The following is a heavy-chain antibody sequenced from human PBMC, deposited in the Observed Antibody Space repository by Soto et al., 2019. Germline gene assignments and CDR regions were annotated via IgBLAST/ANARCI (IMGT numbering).Heavy chain of an antibody. J-gene: IGHJ4*02. CDR1: GFTYDDYY. CDR3: AKGRGGSYGGDSFDY. D-gene: IGHD1-26*01. Sequence: DVQLVESGGGLVHPGRSLRLSGAASGFTYDDYYMHWVRQAPGKGLEWVSAISWNSGRTAYADSVKGRFTISRDNAKNSLYLQMNSLRAEDTALYHCAKGRGGSYGGDSFDYWGQGTLVTVSS. V-gene: IGHV3-9*01. CDR2: ISWNSGRT.